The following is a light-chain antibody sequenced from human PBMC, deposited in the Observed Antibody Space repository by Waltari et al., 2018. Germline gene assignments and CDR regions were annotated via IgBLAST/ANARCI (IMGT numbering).Light chain of an antibody. CDR3: HQYNNWPRT. Sequence: ETVVTQSPATLSVSPGERATLSCRASQSLSSNLAWYQQKPGQAPRLLIYDASTRATGIPARFSGSGSGTEFTLTISSLQSEDFAVYYCHQYNNWPRTFGQGTKVKSN. J-gene: IGKJ1*01. CDR1: QSLSSN. CDR2: DAS. V-gene: IGKV3-15*01.